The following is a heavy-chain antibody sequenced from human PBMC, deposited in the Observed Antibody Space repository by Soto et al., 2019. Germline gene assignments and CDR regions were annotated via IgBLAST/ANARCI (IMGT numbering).Heavy chain of an antibody. D-gene: IGHD1-1*01. CDR1: GDTFTGYY. J-gene: IGHJ3*02. CDR3: ATPTTRRNGAFDI. Sequence: ASVKVSCKASGDTFTGYYMHWVRQAPGQGLEWMGWINPNSGGTNYAQKSQGWVTMTRDTSISTAYMELSRLRSDDTAVYYCATPTTRRNGAFDIWGQGTMVTVSS. CDR2: INPNSGGT. V-gene: IGHV1-2*04.